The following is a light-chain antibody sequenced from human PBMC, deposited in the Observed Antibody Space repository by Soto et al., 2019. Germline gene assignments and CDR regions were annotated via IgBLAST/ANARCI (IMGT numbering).Light chain of an antibody. CDR2: RGS. CDR3: QDYGTSAPWT. Sequence: EVVLTQSPGTLSLSPGERATLSCRASQNIRGNELAWYQQKPGQAPRLLIYRGSTRATGIPDRFSGRGSGPDFTLTISRLDPEDFAVYYCQDYGTSAPWTFGQGTKVEIK. CDR1: QNIRGNE. J-gene: IGKJ1*01. V-gene: IGKV3-20*01.